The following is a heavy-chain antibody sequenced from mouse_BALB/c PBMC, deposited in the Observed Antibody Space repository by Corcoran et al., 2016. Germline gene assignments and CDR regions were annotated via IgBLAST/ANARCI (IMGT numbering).Heavy chain of an antibody. CDR1: GFNIKDYY. CDR3: ARRGDYGNWGAMDY. Sequence: EVQLQQSGAELVRPGALVKLSCKASGFNIKDYYMHWVKQRPEQGLGWIGWIDPENGNTIYDPKFQGKASITADTSSNTAYLQLSSLTSEDTAVYYCARRGDYGNWGAMDYWGQGTSVTVSS. CDR2: IDPENGNT. V-gene: IGHV14-1*02. J-gene: IGHJ4*01. D-gene: IGHD2-1*01.